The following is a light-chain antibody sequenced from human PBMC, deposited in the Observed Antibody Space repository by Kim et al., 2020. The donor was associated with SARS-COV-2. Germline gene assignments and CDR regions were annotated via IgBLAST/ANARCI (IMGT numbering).Light chain of an antibody. J-gene: IGLJ2*01. V-gene: IGLV3-21*04. CDR1: NIGIKT. CDR3: QVWDSSSDVV. Sequence: SSELTQPPSVSVAPGRTATITCGANNIGIKTVHWYQQKPGQASVLVIHYDNDRPSGVPERFSGSNSGNTATLTIDRVEAGDEADYYCQVWDSSSDVVFGGGTQLTVL. CDR2: YDN.